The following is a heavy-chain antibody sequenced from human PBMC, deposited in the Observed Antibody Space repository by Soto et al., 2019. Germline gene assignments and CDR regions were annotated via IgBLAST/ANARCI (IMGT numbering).Heavy chain of an antibody. CDR2: IYYSGIT. Sequence: SETLSLTCTVSGGSISSGGYYWSWIRQHPGKGLEWIGYIYYSGITYYNPSLKSRVTISVDTSKNQFFLKLSSVTAADTAVYYCARSDIVATGFAYWGQGTLVTVS. V-gene: IGHV4-31*03. CDR3: ARSDIVATGFAY. J-gene: IGHJ4*02. CDR1: GGSISSGGYY. D-gene: IGHD5-12*01.